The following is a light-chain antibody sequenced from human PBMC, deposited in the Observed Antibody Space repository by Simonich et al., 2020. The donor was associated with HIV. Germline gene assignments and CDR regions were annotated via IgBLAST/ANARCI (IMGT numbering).Light chain of an antibody. J-gene: IGKJ1*01. CDR1: KSVSSW. CDR3: QQYNSYPLT. Sequence: DIQLTQSPSFLSASVGDRVTITCRASKSVSSWLAWYQQKPGKAPKLLIYKASSLESGVPSRFSGSGSGTEFTLTISSLQPDDFATYYCQQYNSYPLTFGQGTKVEIK. V-gene: IGKV1-5*03. CDR2: KAS.